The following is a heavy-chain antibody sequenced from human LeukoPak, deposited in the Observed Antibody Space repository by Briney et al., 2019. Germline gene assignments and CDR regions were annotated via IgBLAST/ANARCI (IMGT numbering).Heavy chain of an antibody. J-gene: IGHJ4*02. Sequence: GESLKISCKASGYTFDIYWIGWVRQMPGKGLEWMGIIYPRDSDTRYSPSFQGQVTISADKSISTAYLQWNSLKASDTAMYYCARHIQGHSVDYWGQGTLVTVSS. CDR2: IYPRDSDT. CDR1: GYTFDIYW. V-gene: IGHV5-51*01. CDR3: ARHIQGHSVDY. D-gene: IGHD2-21*01.